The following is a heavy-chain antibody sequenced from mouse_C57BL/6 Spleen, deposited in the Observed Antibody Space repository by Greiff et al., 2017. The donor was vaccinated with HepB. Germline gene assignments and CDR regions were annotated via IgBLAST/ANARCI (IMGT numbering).Heavy chain of an antibody. D-gene: IGHD1-1*01. V-gene: IGHV1-39*01. Sequence: EVQLQQSGPELVKPGASVKISCKASGYSFTDYNMNWVKQSNGKSLEWIGVINPNYGTTSYNQKFKGKATLTVDQSSSTAYMQLNSLTSEDSAVYYCARSQVSQYYGSSWYFDVWGTGTTVTVSS. CDR2: INPNYGTT. CDR1: GYSFTDYN. CDR3: ARSQVSQYYGSSWYFDV. J-gene: IGHJ1*03.